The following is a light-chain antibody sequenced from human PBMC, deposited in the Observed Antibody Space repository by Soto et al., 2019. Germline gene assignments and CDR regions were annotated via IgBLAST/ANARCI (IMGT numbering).Light chain of an antibody. Sequence: QYALTQPASVSGSPGQSITISCTGTSSDVGGYKYVSWYQQHPGKAPKLMIYDIRNRPSGVSNRFSGSKSVNTASLTISGLQAEDEADYYCSSYTSSSTRVFGTGTKVTVL. CDR3: SSYTSSSTRV. J-gene: IGLJ1*01. CDR2: DIR. CDR1: SSDVGGYKY. V-gene: IGLV2-14*03.